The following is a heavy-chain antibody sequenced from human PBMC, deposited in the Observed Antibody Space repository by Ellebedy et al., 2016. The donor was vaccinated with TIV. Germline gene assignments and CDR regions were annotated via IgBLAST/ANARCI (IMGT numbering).Heavy chain of an antibody. D-gene: IGHD6-19*01. Sequence: GESLKISCAASGFTFSSYAMHWVRQAPGKGLEWVAVISYDGSNKYYADSVKGRFTISRDNSKNTLYLQMNSLRAEDTAVYYCARDLSEYSSGWAGYWGQGTLVTVSS. J-gene: IGHJ4*02. CDR2: ISYDGSNK. V-gene: IGHV3-30-3*01. CDR1: GFTFSSYA. CDR3: ARDLSEYSSGWAGY.